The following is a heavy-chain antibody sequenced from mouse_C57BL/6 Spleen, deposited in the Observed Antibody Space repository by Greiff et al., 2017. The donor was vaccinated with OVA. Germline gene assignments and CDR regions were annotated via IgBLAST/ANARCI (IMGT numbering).Heavy chain of an antibody. CDR2: IYPRDGGT. V-gene: IGHV1-78*01. CDR3: ASSYYCGCSPFAY. J-gene: IGHJ3*01. CDR1: GYTFTDYT. D-gene: IGHD1-1*01. Sequence: VQLQQSDAELVKPGASVKISCKVSGYTFTDYTIHWMKQRPEQGLEWIGYIYPRDGGTTYNEKFKGKATLTADKSSSTAYMQLNSLTYEDSAVYSGASSYYCGCSPFAYWGQGTLVTVAA.